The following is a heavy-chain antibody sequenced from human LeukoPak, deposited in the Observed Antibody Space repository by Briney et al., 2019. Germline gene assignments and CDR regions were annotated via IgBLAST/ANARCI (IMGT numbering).Heavy chain of an antibody. CDR3: ARDGDIVVVPAAIPPYYYYYGMDV. J-gene: IGHJ6*02. CDR1: GYTFTGYY. CDR2: INPNSGGT. V-gene: IGHV1-2*02. Sequence: ASVEVSCKASGYTFTGYYMHWVRQAPGQGLEWMGWINPNSGGTNYAQKFQGRVTMTRDTSISTAYMELSRLRSDDTAVYYCARDGDIVVVPAAIPPYYYYYGMDVWGQGTTVTVSS. D-gene: IGHD2-2*02.